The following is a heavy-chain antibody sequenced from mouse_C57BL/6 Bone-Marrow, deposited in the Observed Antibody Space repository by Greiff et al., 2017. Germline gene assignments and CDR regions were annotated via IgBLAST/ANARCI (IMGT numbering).Heavy chain of an antibody. Sequence: QVQLQQPGAELVKPGASVKLSCKASGYTFTSYWMHWVKQRPGQCLEWIGMIHPNSGSTNYNEKFKSKATLTVDKSSSTAYMQLSSLTSEDSAVYYCARWLLLYWYFDVWGTGTTVTVAS. D-gene: IGHD2-3*01. CDR2: IHPNSGST. V-gene: IGHV1-64*01. J-gene: IGHJ1*03. CDR1: GYTFTSYW. CDR3: ARWLLLYWYFDV.